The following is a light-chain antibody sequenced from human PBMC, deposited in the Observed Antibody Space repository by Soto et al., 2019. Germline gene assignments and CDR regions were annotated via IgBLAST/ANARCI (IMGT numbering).Light chain of an antibody. J-gene: IGKJ3*01. V-gene: IGKV1-9*01. Sequence: DIQMTQSPSSLSASVGDRVTITCRASQSISSYLNWYQQKPGKAPKLLIYAASTLQSGVPSRFSGSGPGTEFTLTISSLQPEDFATYYCQQLNSYPLFGPGTKVDIK. CDR2: AAS. CDR3: QQLNSYPL. CDR1: QSISSY.